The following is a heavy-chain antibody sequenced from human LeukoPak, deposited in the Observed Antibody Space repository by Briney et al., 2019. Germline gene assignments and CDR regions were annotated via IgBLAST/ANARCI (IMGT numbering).Heavy chain of an antibody. D-gene: IGHD6-13*01. CDR3: ASGGAYSSPRFDY. Sequence: PGGSLRLSCAASGFTFSSYSMNWVRQAPGKGLEWVSSISSSSYIYYADSVKGRFTISRDNAKNSLYLQMNSLRAEDTAVYYCASGGAYSSPRFDYWGQGTLVTVSS. CDR2: ISSSSYI. J-gene: IGHJ4*02. CDR1: GFTFSSYS. V-gene: IGHV3-21*04.